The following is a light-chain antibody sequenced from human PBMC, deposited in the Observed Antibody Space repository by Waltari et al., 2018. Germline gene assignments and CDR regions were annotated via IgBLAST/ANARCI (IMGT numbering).Light chain of an antibody. J-gene: IGLJ2*01. CDR1: ALSKQY. CDR3: QSADSSGSVV. V-gene: IGLV3-25*03. CDR2: KDS. Sequence: SFELTQPPSLSVSPGQTARITCSGDALSKQYAHWHQQRPGLAPVLVIDKDSERPSGIPERLAGSSSGKTGTLTISGVQAEDEADYYCQSADSSGSVVFGGGTKLTVL.